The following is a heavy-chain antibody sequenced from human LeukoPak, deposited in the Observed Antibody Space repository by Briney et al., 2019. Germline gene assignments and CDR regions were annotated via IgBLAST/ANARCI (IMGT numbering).Heavy chain of an antibody. V-gene: IGHV3-23*01. CDR2: ISPGDYTA. Sequence: GGSLRLSCAASGFTVSSNYMSWVRQAPGKGLEWVSAISPGDYTAYYADSVKGRFTVSRDNSKNTLYLQLNSLRAEDTAVYYCARDWYDYVWGSHDYWGQGTLVTVSS. CDR3: ARDWYDYVWGSHDY. CDR1: GFTVSSNY. D-gene: IGHD3-16*01. J-gene: IGHJ4*02.